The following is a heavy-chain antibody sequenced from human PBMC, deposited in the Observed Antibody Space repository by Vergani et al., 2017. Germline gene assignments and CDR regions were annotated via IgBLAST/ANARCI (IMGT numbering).Heavy chain of an antibody. CDR1: RYNFSNYW. CDR2: IYPGDSET. J-gene: IGHJ6*03. CDR3: ARRSRYFYYYMDV. V-gene: IGHV5-51*03. D-gene: IGHD1-14*01. Sequence: EVQLVQSGAEVKKPGESLKISCKGSRYNFSNYWIAWVRQMPGKGLEWMGIIYPGDSETIYGPSFQGQVTISADKSISSAYLEWSSLKASDTAMYYCARRSRYFYYYMDVWATGTTVIVSS.